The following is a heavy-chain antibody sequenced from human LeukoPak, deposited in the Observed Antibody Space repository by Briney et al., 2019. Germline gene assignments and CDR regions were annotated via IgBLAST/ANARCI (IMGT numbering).Heavy chain of an antibody. CDR1: GFTFSTYA. CDR2: ISGGGGTT. V-gene: IGHV3-23*01. D-gene: IGHD2-21*01. J-gene: IGHJ4*02. Sequence: PGGSLRLSCGASGFTFSTYAMNWLRQAPGKGLEWVSVISGGGGTTYYADSVKGRFTISRDNSKNTLFVLMNSLRDEDTAVYYCANTRDDTYFNKIFDHWGQGTLVTVSS. CDR3: ANTRDDTYFNKIFDH.